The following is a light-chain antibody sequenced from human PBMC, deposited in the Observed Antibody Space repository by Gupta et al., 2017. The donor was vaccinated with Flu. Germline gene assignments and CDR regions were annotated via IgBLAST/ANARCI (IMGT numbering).Light chain of an antibody. V-gene: IGKV1-5*03. Sequence: DFEVIQSPSTLSAFIGDRVTITCRASRSVKTWLAWFQRKPGVVPKLLIHQASTLETGVPSRFSGSASGTEFTLTISSLQPDDLATYYCQQYYGPWTFGQGTKVEIK. CDR3: QQYYGPWT. J-gene: IGKJ1*01. CDR1: RSVKTW. CDR2: QAS.